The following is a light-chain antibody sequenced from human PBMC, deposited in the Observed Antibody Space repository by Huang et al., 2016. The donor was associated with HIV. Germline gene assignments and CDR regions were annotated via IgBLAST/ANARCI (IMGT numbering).Light chain of an antibody. Sequence: EIVLTQSPATLSLSPGERATLSRRASQSVSSYLAWYQQKPGQAPRLLIYDASNRATGIPARFSGSGSGTDFTLTISSLEPEDFAVYYCQHRSNWPPITFGQGTRLEMK. J-gene: IGKJ5*01. CDR2: DAS. CDR3: QHRSNWPPIT. CDR1: QSVSSY. V-gene: IGKV3-11*01.